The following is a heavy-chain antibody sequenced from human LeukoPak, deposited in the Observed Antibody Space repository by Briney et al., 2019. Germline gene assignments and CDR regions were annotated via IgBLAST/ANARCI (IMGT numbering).Heavy chain of an antibody. CDR2: INHSGST. Sequence: SETLSLTCALSGGSFSGYYWSWIRQPPGKGLEWIGEINHSGSTNYNPSLKSRVTISVDTSKNQFSLKLSSVTAADTAVYYCARGPTPYYYDSSGYYRYWGQGTLVTVSS. CDR3: ARGPTPYYYDSSGYYRY. J-gene: IGHJ4*02. V-gene: IGHV4-34*01. D-gene: IGHD3-22*01. CDR1: GGSFSGYY.